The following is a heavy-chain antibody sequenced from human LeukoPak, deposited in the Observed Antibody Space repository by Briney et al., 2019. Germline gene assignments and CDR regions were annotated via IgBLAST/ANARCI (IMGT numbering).Heavy chain of an antibody. CDR2: ISSSGSTI. V-gene: IGHV3-48*03. J-gene: IGHJ4*02. CDR1: GFTFSSYE. D-gene: IGHD4-17*01. CDR3: ASRVDYGDYEFDY. Sequence: PGGSLRLSCAASGFTFSSYEMNWVRQAPGKGLEWVSYISSSGSTIYYADSVKGRFTISRDNAKNSLYLQMNSLRAEDTAVYYCASRVDYGDYEFDYWGQGTLVTVSS.